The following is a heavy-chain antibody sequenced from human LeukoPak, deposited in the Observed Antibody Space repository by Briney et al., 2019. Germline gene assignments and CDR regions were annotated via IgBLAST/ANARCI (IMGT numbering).Heavy chain of an antibody. Sequence: SVKVSCKASGGTFSSYAISWVRQAPGQGLEWMGGIIPIFGTANYAQKFQGRVTITADESTSTAYLQWSSLKASDTAMYYCARHVEGRYCSSTSCYAFDIWGQGTMVTVSS. J-gene: IGHJ3*02. D-gene: IGHD2-2*01. CDR1: GGTFSSYA. V-gene: IGHV1-69*13. CDR2: IIPIFGTA. CDR3: ARHVEGRYCSSTSCYAFDI.